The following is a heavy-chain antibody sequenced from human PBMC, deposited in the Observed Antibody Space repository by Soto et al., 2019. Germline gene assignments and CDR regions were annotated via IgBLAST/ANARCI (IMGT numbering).Heavy chain of an antibody. CDR1: EFSFTNFW. Sequence: GESLKISCKASEFSFTNFWIGWVRQMPGKGLEWMGIIYPGDSDTRYSPSFQGPVTISADKSVSTAYLQWSNLKASDSAMYYCARGTMAYYFDSWGQGTLVTVSS. D-gene: IGHD1-7*01. V-gene: IGHV5-51*01. CDR2: IYPGDSDT. CDR3: ARGTMAYYFDS. J-gene: IGHJ4*02.